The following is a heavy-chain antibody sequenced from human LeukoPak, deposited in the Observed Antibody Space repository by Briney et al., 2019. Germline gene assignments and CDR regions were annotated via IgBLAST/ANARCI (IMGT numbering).Heavy chain of an antibody. CDR3: ARHGSYCFDS. Sequence: SETLSLTCTVSGGSISSTSYYWGWIRQPPGKGLEWIGEINHSGSTNYNPSLRSRVTISIDTSKNQLSLRLSSVTAADTAVYYCARHGSYCFDSWGQGTLVTVSS. CDR1: GGSISSTSYY. J-gene: IGHJ4*02. V-gene: IGHV4-39*01. CDR2: INHSGST. D-gene: IGHD3-10*01.